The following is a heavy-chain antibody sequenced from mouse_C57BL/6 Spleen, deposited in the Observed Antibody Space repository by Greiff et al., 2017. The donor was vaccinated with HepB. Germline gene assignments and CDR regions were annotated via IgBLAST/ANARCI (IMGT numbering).Heavy chain of an antibody. Sequence: VQLKESGAELVRPGASVKLSCTASGFNIKDYYMHWVKQRPEQGLEWIGRIDPEDGDTEYAPKFQGKATMTADTSSNTAYLQLSSLTSEDTAVYYCTIGMPDGIYRWYFDVWGTGTTVTVSS. CDR2: IDPEDGDT. CDR3: TIGMPDGIYRWYFDV. D-gene: IGHD2-1*01. V-gene: IGHV14-1*01. J-gene: IGHJ1*03. CDR1: GFNIKDYY.